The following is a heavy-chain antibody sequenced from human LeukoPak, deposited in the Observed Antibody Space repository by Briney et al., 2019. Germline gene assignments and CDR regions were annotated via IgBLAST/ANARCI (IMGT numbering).Heavy chain of an antibody. J-gene: IGHJ6*03. D-gene: IGHD5-24*01. CDR3: ARLRLDGYNSFYYHYYYMDV. CDR1: GGSFSGYY. Sequence: KASETLSLTCAVYGGSFSGYYWSWIRQPPGKGLEWIGEINHSGSTNYNPSLKSRVTISVDTSKNQFSLKLSSVTAADTAVYYCARLRLDGYNSFYYHYYYMDVWGKGTTVTISS. V-gene: IGHV4-34*01. CDR2: INHSGST.